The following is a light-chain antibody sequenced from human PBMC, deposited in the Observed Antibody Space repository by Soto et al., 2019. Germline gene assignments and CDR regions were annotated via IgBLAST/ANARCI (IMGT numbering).Light chain of an antibody. J-gene: IGKJ4*01. CDR1: QDIRNW. Sequence: DIQVTQSPSSLSASVGDRVTITCRASQDIRNWLAWFQQRPEKAPKSVIFAASSLQSGVPSKFSGSGSGTDFTLTISSLQPEDFATYYCQQSHSYPLRFGGGTKVDI. CDR2: AAS. CDR3: QQSHSYPLR. V-gene: IGKV1-16*02.